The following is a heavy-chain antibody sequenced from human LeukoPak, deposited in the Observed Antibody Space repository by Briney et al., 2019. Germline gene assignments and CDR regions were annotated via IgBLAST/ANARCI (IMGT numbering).Heavy chain of an antibody. CDR1: GYTFTTYA. Sequence: ASVKVSCKASGYTFTTYAMHWVRQAPGQGLEWMGWISAYNGNTKYAQNLQGRVTMTTDISTSTAYMELRSLRSDDTAVYYCARPGADCGSAGCYTYPYYGLDVWGQGTTVTVSS. V-gene: IGHV1-18*01. CDR2: ISAYNGNT. D-gene: IGHD2-2*02. CDR3: ARPGADCGSAGCYTYPYYGLDV. J-gene: IGHJ6*02.